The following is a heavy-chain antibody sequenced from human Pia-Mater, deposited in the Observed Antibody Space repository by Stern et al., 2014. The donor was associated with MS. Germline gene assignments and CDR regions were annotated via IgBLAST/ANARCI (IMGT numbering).Heavy chain of an antibody. Sequence: QVQLQESGPGLVKPSQTLSLTCTVSGGAISSVGYYWGWLRQHPGQGLEWIGYIYYSGSTYYNPSLKSRVTISVDTSKNQFSLKLSSVTAADTAVYYCARVSYDFWSGYYVFDYWGQGTLVTVSS. CDR1: GGAISSVGYY. J-gene: IGHJ4*02. V-gene: IGHV4-31*03. D-gene: IGHD3-3*01. CDR3: ARVSYDFWSGYYVFDY. CDR2: IYYSGST.